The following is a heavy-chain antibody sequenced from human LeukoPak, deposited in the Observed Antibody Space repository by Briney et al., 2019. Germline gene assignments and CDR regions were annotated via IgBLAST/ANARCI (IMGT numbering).Heavy chain of an antibody. CDR3: ARKEDRSDSSGSGDLDY. CDR1: GYTFTSYG. V-gene: IGHV1-18*01. J-gene: IGHJ4*02. CDR2: ISAYNGNT. D-gene: IGHD3-22*01. Sequence: ASVKVSCKASGYTFTSYGISWVRQAPGQGLEWMGWISAYNGNTNYAQELQGRVTMTTDTSTSTAYMELRSLRSDDTAVYYCARKEDRSDSSGSGDLDYWGQGTLVTVSS.